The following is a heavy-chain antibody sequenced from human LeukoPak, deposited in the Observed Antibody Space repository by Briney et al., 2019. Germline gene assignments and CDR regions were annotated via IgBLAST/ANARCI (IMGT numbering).Heavy chain of an antibody. CDR3: ARCIKKSPGIAALDAFDI. CDR2: IYHSGST. D-gene: IGHD6-13*01. J-gene: IGHJ3*02. CDR1: GGSISSSNW. V-gene: IGHV4-4*02. Sequence: SGTLSLTCAVSGGSISSSNWWSWVRQPPGKGLEWIGEIYHSGSTNYNPSLKSRVTISVDKSKNQFSLKLSSVTAADTAVYYCARCIKKSPGIAALDAFDIWGQGTVVTVSS.